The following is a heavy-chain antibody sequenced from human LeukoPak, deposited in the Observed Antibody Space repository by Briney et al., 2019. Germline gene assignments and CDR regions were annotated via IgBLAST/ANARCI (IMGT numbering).Heavy chain of an antibody. Sequence: GSVKVSCKASAYTFTSHDINWVRQATGQGLEWMGWVNPKSGNTVYAQKFQGRVIFTRNTSISTAYMELSSLRCEDTAVYYCARGMIYYYYMDVWGKGTTVTVSS. CDR1: AYTFTSHD. CDR3: ARGMIYYYYMDV. J-gene: IGHJ6*03. CDR2: VNPKSGNT. V-gene: IGHV1-8*03. D-gene: IGHD3-16*01.